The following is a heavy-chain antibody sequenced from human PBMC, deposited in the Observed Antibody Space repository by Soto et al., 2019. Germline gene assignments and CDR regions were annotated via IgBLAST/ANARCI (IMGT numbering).Heavy chain of an antibody. Sequence: SETLSLTCTVSGGAINSYYWTWIRQPAGKGLEWIGRIYSSGSTKYNPSLQSRVTMSLDTSKNQFSLRLTSVTAADTAVYYCARGQQFSDWFDPWGQGTLVTVSS. CDR1: GGAINSYY. J-gene: IGHJ5*02. V-gene: IGHV4-4*07. CDR3: ARGQQFSDWFDP. D-gene: IGHD2-2*01. CDR2: IYSSGST.